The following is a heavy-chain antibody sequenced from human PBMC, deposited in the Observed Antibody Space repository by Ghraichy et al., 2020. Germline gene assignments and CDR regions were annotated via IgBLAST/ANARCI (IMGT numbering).Heavy chain of an antibody. CDR1: GGSFSGSY. V-gene: IGHV4-34*01. CDR2: INHSGST. J-gene: IGHJ4*02. CDR3: ARGPSGWYRGTYFDY. Sequence: SETLSLTCAVYGGSFSGSYWSWIRQPPGKGLEWIGEINHSGSTNYNPSLKSRVTISVDTSKNQFSLKLSSVTAADTAVYYCARGPSGWYRGTYFDYWGQGTLVTVSS. D-gene: IGHD6-19*01.